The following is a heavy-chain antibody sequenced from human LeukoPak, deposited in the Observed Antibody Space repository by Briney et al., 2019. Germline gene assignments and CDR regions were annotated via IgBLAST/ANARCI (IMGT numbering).Heavy chain of an antibody. J-gene: IGHJ4*02. D-gene: IGHD2-21*02. CDR1: GFTFSSYS. V-gene: IGHV3-48*02. Sequence: GGSLRLSCAASGFTFSSYSMNWVRQAPGKGLEWVSYISSSSNTIYFADSVKGRFTISRDNAKNSLFLQMNSLRDEDTSAYYCARAVTVVTRGGLVFDYWGQGTVVTVSS. CDR3: ARAVTVVTRGGLVFDY. CDR2: ISSSSNTI.